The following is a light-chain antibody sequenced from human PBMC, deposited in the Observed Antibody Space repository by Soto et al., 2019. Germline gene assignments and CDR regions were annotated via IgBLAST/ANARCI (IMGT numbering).Light chain of an antibody. CDR2: AAS. V-gene: IGKV1-39*01. Sequence: DIQMTQSPSSLSASVGDRVTTSCRASQTISFYLNWYQQKPGKAHKVLIYAASNLQSGVPSRFSGSGSGTEFTLTISSLQPEDFATYYCQQSYSIPITFGQGTRLEIK. CDR3: QQSYSIPIT. CDR1: QTISFY. J-gene: IGKJ5*01.